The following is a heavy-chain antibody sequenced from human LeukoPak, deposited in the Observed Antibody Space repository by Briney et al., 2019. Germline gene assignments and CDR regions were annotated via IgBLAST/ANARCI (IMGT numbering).Heavy chain of an antibody. Sequence: SETLSLTCTVSGGSISSYYWSWIRQPPGKGLEWIGYIYYSGSTSYNPSLKSRVTISVDTSKNQFSLKLSSVTAADTAVYYCARHDSSWYPDYWGQGTLVTVSS. CDR3: ARHDSSWYPDY. D-gene: IGHD6-13*01. V-gene: IGHV4-59*08. CDR1: GGSISSYY. J-gene: IGHJ4*02. CDR2: IYYSGST.